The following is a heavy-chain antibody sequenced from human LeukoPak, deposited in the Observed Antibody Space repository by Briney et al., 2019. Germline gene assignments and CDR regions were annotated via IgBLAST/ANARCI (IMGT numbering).Heavy chain of an antibody. CDR2: INDVGRTT. Sequence: GGSLRLSCAASGFPFSGYWMHWVRQAPGKRLVWVSGINDVGRTTSYADSVKGRFTISRDNAKNTLYLQMNSLRAEDTAVYYCARGHYYGMDVWGQGTTVTVSS. CDR1: GFPFSGYW. J-gene: IGHJ6*02. V-gene: IGHV3-74*01. CDR3: ARGHYYGMDV.